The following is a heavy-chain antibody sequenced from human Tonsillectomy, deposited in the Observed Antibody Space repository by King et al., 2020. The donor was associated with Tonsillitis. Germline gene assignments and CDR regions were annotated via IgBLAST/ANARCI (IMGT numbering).Heavy chain of an antibody. CDR1: GHNLNELS. CDR3: ATGRYFDWLAFGY. J-gene: IGHJ4*02. CDR2: FDPEDGET. D-gene: IGHD3-9*01. V-gene: IGHV1-24*01. Sequence: GQLVQSGAEVKTPGASVRVSCKISGHNLNELSMHWVRQAPGKGLEWMGGFDPEDGETKYAQKFQGRVTMTEDASTDTAYMDLGSLISDDPAVYYCATGRYFDWLAFGYWGQGTLVTVSS.